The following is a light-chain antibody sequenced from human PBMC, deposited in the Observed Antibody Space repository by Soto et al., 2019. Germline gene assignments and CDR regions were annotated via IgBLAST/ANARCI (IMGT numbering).Light chain of an antibody. J-gene: IGLJ2*01. CDR2: GDN. V-gene: IGLV1-44*01. CDR1: GSSIGTNT. Sequence: SVLTQPPSASGTPGQMVTISCSGSGSSIGTNTVNWYRQLPGTAPKLLIYGDNQRPSGVPDRFSGSKSGTSASLAISGLQSEDEADYYCAAWDGSLNNVLFGGGTK. CDR3: AAWDGSLNNVL.